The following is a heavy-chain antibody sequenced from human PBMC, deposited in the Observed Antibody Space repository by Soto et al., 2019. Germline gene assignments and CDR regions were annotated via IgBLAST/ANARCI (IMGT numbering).Heavy chain of an antibody. CDR2: IIPIFGTA. CDR1: GGTFSSYA. Sequence: QVQLVQSGAEVKKPGSSVMVSCKASGGTFSSYAISWVRQAPGQGLEWMGGIIPIFGTANYAQKFQGRVTITADKSTSTAYMELSSLRSEDTAVYYCARAPSLSIAVAGRGWFDPWGQGTLVTVSS. CDR3: ARAPSLSIAVAGRGWFDP. D-gene: IGHD6-19*01. V-gene: IGHV1-69*06. J-gene: IGHJ5*02.